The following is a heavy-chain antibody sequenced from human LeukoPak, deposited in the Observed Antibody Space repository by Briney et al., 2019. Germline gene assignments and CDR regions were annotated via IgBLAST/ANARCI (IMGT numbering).Heavy chain of an antibody. J-gene: IGHJ5*02. CDR2: IYTSGST. D-gene: IGHD3-22*01. CDR1: GGSISSYY. V-gene: IGHV4-4*07. CDR3: ARDASYYYDSSGYSPLNWFDP. Sequence: SETLSLTCTVSGGSISSYYWSWIRQPAGKGLEWIGRIYTSGSTNYNPSLKSRVTMSVDTSKNQFSLKLSSVTAADTAVYYCARDASYYYDSSGYSPLNWFDPWGRGTLVTVSS.